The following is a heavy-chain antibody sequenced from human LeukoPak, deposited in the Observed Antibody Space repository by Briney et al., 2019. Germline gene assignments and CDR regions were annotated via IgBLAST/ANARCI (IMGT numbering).Heavy chain of an antibody. CDR2: ISGSGGST. V-gene: IGHV3-23*01. J-gene: IGHJ4*02. Sequence: GGSLRLSCAASGFTFSSYAMSWVRQAPGKGLEWVSAISGSGGSTYYADSVKGRFTISRDNSNNTLYLQMNSLRAEDTAVYYCAKVGSGSYPTPFAYYFDYWGRGTLVTAS. D-gene: IGHD1-26*01. CDR1: GFTFSSYA. CDR3: AKVGSGSYPTPFAYYFDY.